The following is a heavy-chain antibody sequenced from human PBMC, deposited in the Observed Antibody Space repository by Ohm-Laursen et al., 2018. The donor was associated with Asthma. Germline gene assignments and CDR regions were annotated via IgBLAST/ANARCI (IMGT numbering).Heavy chain of an antibody. V-gene: IGHV3-33*01. D-gene: IGHD5-12*01. J-gene: IGHJ6*02. CDR3: ARDNLGGRLRFPYGMGV. CDR1: GFTFSSYG. Sequence: SLRLSCAASGFTFSSYGMHWVRQAPGKGLEWVAVIWYDGSNKYYADSVKGRFTISRDNSKNTLYLQMNSLRAEDTAVYYCARDNLGGRLRFPYGMGVWGQGTTVTVSS. CDR2: IWYDGSNK.